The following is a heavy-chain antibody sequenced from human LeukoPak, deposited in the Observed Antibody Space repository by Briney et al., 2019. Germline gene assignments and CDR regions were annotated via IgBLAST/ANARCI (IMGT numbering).Heavy chain of an antibody. CDR3: ARDVMAVAGTLGFDC. Sequence: GGSLRLSCVAYGFTFGSFGMHWVRQAPRKGLDWVAVIAYDGSDENYADSVKGRFTISRDNFKNTLYLQMNSLGPEDTAMYYCARDVMAVAGTLGFDCWGQGALVTVSS. CDR1: GFTFGSFG. CDR2: IAYDGSDE. D-gene: IGHD6-19*01. J-gene: IGHJ4*02. V-gene: IGHV3-30*04.